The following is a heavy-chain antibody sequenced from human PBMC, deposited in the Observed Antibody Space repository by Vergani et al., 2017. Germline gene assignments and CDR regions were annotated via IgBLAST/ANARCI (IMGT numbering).Heavy chain of an antibody. Sequence: QVQLQESGPGLVKPSGTLSLTCAVSGGSISSSNWWSWVRQPPGKGLGWIGEIYHSGSTNYNPYLKSRVTISVDKSKNQFSLMLSSVTAADTAVYYCARDRRPAAAHYYGMDVWGRGTTVTVSS. J-gene: IGHJ6*02. CDR3: ARDRRPAAAHYYGMDV. CDR1: GGSISSSNW. D-gene: IGHD6-25*01. V-gene: IGHV4-4*02. CDR2: IYHSGST.